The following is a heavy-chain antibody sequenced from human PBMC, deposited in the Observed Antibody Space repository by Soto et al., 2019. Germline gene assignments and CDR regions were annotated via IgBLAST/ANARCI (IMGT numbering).Heavy chain of an antibody. J-gene: IGHJ6*02. CDR2: ISGSGGST. Sequence: GGSLRLSCAASGFTFSSYAMSWVRQAPGKGLEWVSAISGSGGSTYYADSVKGRFTISRDNSKNTLYLQMNSLRAEDTAVYYCAKIVSGGYQLLWYYGMDVWGQGTTVTVSS. CDR3: AKIVSGGYQLLWYYGMDV. V-gene: IGHV3-23*01. D-gene: IGHD2-2*01. CDR1: GFTFSSYA.